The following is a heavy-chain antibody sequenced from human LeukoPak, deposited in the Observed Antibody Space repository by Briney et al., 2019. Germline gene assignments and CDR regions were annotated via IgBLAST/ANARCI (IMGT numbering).Heavy chain of an antibody. CDR2: INSDGSST. V-gene: IGHV3-74*01. D-gene: IGHD3-10*01. CDR1: GFTFSSYW. CDR3: VELTSMVEHY. J-gene: IGHJ4*02. Sequence: PGGSLSLTCAASGFTFSSYWKHWVRQAPGKGLVWVSRINSDGSSTSYADSVKGRFTISRDNANNTLYLQMNSLRAEDTAVYYCVELTSMVEHYWGQAPMVTISS.